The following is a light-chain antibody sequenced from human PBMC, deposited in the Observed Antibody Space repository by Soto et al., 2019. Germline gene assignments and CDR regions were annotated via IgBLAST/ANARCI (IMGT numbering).Light chain of an antibody. Sequence: DIQMTQSPSTLSASVGDRVTITCRASQSVSSSMAWYQQKPGKAPKLLIYKASSLESGVPSRFSGSGSGTEFTLTISSLQPDDFATYYCQQYDSFSYTFDQGTKLEIK. CDR2: KAS. V-gene: IGKV1-5*03. CDR3: QQYDSFSYT. CDR1: QSVSSS. J-gene: IGKJ2*01.